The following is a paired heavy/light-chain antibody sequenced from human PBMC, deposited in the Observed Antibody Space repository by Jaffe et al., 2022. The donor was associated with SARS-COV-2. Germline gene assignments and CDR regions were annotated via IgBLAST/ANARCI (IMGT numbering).Heavy chain of an antibody. Sequence: EVQLVESGGGLVKPGGSLSLSCAASGFTFSNAWMSWVRQAPGKGLEWVGRIKSKTDGGTTDYAAPVKGRFTISRDDSKNTLYLQMNSLKTEDTAVYYCTTDGPWADVDIVATPNYYYYMDVWGKGTTVTVSS. D-gene: IGHD5-12*01. CDR2: IKSKTDGGTT. CDR1: GFTFSNAW. J-gene: IGHJ6*03. V-gene: IGHV3-15*01. CDR3: TTDGPWADVDIVATPNYYYYMDV.
Light chain of an antibody. CDR3: MQGTHWVT. V-gene: IGKV2-30*01. J-gene: IGKJ4*01. Sequence: DVVMTQSPLSLPVTLGQPASISCRSSQSLLYSDGNTYLNWFQQRPGQSPRRLIYKVSNRDSGVPDRFSGSGSGTDFTLKISRVEAEDVGVYYCMQGTHWVTFGGGTKVEIK. CDR1: QSLLYSDGNTY. CDR2: KVS.